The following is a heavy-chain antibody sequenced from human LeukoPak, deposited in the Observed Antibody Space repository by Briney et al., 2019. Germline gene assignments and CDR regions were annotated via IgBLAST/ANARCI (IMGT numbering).Heavy chain of an antibody. CDR2: ISGNGGNT. CDR3: TKAATRSAFDF. D-gene: IGHD6-25*01. V-gene: IGHV3-23*01. Sequence: PGGSLRLSCAASGFTFTTYAMTWVRQAPGKGLEWVSIISGNGGNTYCADSAKGRFTISRDNSKNTAYLQMNSLRTEDTAVYYCTKAATRSAFDFWAQGTMVTVSS. J-gene: IGHJ3*01. CDR1: GFTFTTYA.